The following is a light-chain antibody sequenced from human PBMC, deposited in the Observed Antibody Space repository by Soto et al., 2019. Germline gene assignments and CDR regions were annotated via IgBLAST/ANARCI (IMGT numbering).Light chain of an antibody. V-gene: IGLV1-44*01. CDR3: EAWDDSLNGVV. CDR1: SSNIGSNN. J-gene: IGLJ2*01. CDR2: SNN. Sequence: QSALTQTPSAPGTPGQRVNISCSGSSSNIGSNNVNWYQQLPGTAPKLLIYSNNQRPSGVPDRFSGSKSGTSASLAISGLQSEDEADYYCEAWDDSLNGVVFGGGTKLTVL.